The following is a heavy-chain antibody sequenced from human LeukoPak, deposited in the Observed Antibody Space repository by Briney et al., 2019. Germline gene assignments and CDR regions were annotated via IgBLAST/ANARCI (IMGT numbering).Heavy chain of an antibody. D-gene: IGHD1-26*01. CDR3: ASWLYSGSYSSQFDY. Sequence: GASVKVSCEASGYTFTGYYMHWVRQAPGQGLEWMGWINPNSGGTNYAQKFQGRVTMTRDTSISTAYMELSRLRSDDTAVYYCASWLYSGSYSSQFDYWGQGTLVTVSS. CDR2: INPNSGGT. J-gene: IGHJ4*02. V-gene: IGHV1-2*02. CDR1: GYTFTGYY.